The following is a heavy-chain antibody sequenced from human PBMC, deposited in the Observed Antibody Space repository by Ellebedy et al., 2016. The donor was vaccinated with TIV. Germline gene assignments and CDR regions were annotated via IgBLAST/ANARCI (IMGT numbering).Heavy chain of an antibody. CDR2: IDWADDK. Sequence: SGPTLVXPTQTLTLTCSFSGFSLTTSGLCVSWIRQPPGKALEWLALIDWADDKFYTTSLKTRLTISKDTSKNQVVLTMTNMDPVDTGTYYCARSPSGLESSSWYIFDSWGQGTLVTVSS. V-gene: IGHV2-70*12. J-gene: IGHJ4*02. CDR1: GFSLTTSGLC. CDR3: ARSPSGLESSSWYIFDS. D-gene: IGHD6-13*01.